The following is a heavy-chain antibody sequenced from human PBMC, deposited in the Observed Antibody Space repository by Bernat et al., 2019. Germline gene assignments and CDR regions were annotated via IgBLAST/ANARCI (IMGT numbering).Heavy chain of an antibody. J-gene: IGHJ3*02. CDR3: ALASGDDYDQPGAFDI. Sequence: QVQLVQSGAEVKKPGSSVKVSCKASGVTFSSYAISWVRQAPGQGLEWMGGIIPIFGTANYAQKFQGRVTITADESTSTAYMELSSLRSEDTAVYYCALASGDDYDQPGAFDIWGQGTMVTVSS. V-gene: IGHV1-69*01. CDR1: GVTFSSYA. D-gene: IGHD5-24*01. CDR2: IIPIFGTA.